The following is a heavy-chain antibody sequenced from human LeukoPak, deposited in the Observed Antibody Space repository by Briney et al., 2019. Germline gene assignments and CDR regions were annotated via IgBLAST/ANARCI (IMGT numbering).Heavy chain of an antibody. CDR1: GFTFSSYE. D-gene: IGHD3-3*01. Sequence: GGSLRLSCAASGFTFSSYEMNWVRQAPGKGLERVSYISSSGSTIYYADSVKGRFTISRDNAKNSLYLQMNSLRAEDTAVYYCARVLRFLRYFDYWGQGTLVTVSS. J-gene: IGHJ4*02. CDR3: ARVLRFLRYFDY. V-gene: IGHV3-48*03. CDR2: ISSSGSTI.